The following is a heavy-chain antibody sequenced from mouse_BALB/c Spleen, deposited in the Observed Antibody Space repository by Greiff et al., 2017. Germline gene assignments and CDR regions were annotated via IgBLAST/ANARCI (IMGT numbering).Heavy chain of an antibody. CDR2: IDPENGDT. CDR1: GFNIKDYY. CDR3: ARSGGGIRRGYYAMDY. V-gene: IGHV14-4*02. Sequence: VQLQQSGAELVRSGASVKLSCTASGFNIKDYYMHWVKQRPEQGLEWIGWIDPENGDTEYAPKFQGKATMTADTSFNTAYLQLSSLTSEDTAVYYCARSGGGIRRGYYAMDYWGQGTSVTVSS. J-gene: IGHJ4*01. D-gene: IGHD2-12*01.